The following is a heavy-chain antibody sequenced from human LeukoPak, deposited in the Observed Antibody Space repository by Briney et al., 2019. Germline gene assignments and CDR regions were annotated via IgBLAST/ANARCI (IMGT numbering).Heavy chain of an antibody. CDR1: GFTFSSYA. CDR3: ARDKDRVVVIIYYYYMDV. Sequence: PGRSLRLSCAASGFTFSSYAMHWVRQAPGKGLEWVAVISYDGSNKYYADSVKGRFTISRDNSKNTLYLQMNSLRAEDTAVYYCARDKDRVVVIIYYYYMDVWGKGTTVTVSS. CDR2: ISYDGSNK. D-gene: IGHD3-22*01. V-gene: IGHV3-30-3*01. J-gene: IGHJ6*03.